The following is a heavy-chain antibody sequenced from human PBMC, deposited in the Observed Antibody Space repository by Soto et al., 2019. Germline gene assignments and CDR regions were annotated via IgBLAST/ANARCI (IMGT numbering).Heavy chain of an antibody. J-gene: IGHJ6*03. CDR2: ISWNSGSI. Sequence: GGSLRLSCAASGFTFDDYAMHWVRQAPGKGLEWVSGISWNSGSIGYADSVKGRFTISRDNAKNSLYLQMNSLRAEDTALYYCAKDGEYDFYYMDVWGKGTTVTVSS. D-gene: IGHD3-10*01. CDR1: GFTFDDYA. V-gene: IGHV3-9*01. CDR3: AKDGEYDFYYMDV.